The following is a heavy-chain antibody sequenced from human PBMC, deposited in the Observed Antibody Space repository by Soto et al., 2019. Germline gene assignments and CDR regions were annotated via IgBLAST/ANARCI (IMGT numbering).Heavy chain of an antibody. CDR3: AREGPIVVVPAAISNGMDV. J-gene: IGHJ6*02. CDR2: ISYDGSNK. Sequence: GESLKISCAASGFTFSSYAMHWVRQAPGKGLEWVAVISYDGSNKYYADSVKGRFTISRDNSKNTLYLQMNSLRAEDTAVYYCAREGPIVVVPAAISNGMDVWGQGTTVTVSS. CDR1: GFTFSSYA. V-gene: IGHV3-30-3*01. D-gene: IGHD2-2*02.